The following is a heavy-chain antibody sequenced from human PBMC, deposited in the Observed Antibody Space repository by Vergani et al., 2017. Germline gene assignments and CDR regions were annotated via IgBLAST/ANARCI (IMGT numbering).Heavy chain of an antibody. Sequence: QVQLVQSGAEVKKPGASVKVSCKASGYTFTSYYMHWVRQAPGQGLEWMGIINPSGGRTSYAQKFQGRVTMTRDTSTSTVYMELSSLRSEDTAVYYCAVAGYSYYYYMDVWGKGTTVTVSS. J-gene: IGHJ6*03. CDR3: AVAGYSYYYYMDV. CDR1: GYTFTSYY. D-gene: IGHD6-19*01. V-gene: IGHV1-46*01. CDR2: INPSGGRT.